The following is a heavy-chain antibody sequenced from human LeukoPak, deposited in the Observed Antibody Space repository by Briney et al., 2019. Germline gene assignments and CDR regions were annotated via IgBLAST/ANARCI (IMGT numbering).Heavy chain of an antibody. CDR2: ISAYNGNT. D-gene: IGHD3-22*01. CDR1: GYTFTSYG. J-gene: IGHJ4*02. CDR3: ARDRLHYYDSSGYSLLY. V-gene: IGHV1-18*01. Sequence: EASVKVSCKASGYTFTSYGISWVRQAPGQGLEWMGWISAYNGNTNYAQKLQGRATMTTDTSTSTAYMELRSLRSDDTAVYYCARDRLHYYDSSGYSLLYWGQGTLVTVSS.